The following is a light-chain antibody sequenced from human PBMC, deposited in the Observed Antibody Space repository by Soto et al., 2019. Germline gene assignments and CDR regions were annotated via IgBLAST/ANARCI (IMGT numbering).Light chain of an antibody. CDR1: SSDVGGYNY. CDR3: SSDAGSNKLEVV. V-gene: IGLV2-8*01. CDR2: EVS. J-gene: IGLJ2*01. Sequence: QSALTQPPSASGSPGQSVTISCTGTSSDVGGYNYVSWYQQHPGKAPKLMIYEVSKRPSGVPDRFSGSKSGNTASLTVSGLQAEDEADYYCSSDAGSNKLEVVFGGGTKLTVL.